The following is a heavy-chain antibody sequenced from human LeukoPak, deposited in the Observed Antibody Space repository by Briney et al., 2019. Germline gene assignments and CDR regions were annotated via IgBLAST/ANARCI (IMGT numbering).Heavy chain of an antibody. J-gene: IGHJ6*02. CDR3: ARVSDYYYYGMDV. CDR2: IYSGGST. Sequence: GGSLRLSCAASGFTFSSYAMSWVRQAPGKGLEWVSVIYSGGSTYYADSVKGRFTISRDNSKNTLYLQMNSLRAEDTAVYYCARVSDYYYYGMDVWGQGTTVTVSS. CDR1: GFTFSSYA. V-gene: IGHV3-66*01.